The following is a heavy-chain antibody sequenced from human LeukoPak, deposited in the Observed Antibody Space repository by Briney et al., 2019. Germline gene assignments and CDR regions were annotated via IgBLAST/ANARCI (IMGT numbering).Heavy chain of an antibody. D-gene: IGHD6-13*01. CDR3: ASLYSSSWYPNDYYYYGMDV. CDR1: GGTFSSYA. J-gene: IGHJ6*02. CDR2: IIPIFGTA. V-gene: IGHV1-69*13. Sequence: SVKVSCKASGGTFSSYAISWVRQAPGQGLEWMGGIIPIFGTANYAQKFQGRVTITADESTSTAYMELSSLRSEDTAVYYCASLYSSSWYPNDYYYYGMDVWGQGTTVTVSS.